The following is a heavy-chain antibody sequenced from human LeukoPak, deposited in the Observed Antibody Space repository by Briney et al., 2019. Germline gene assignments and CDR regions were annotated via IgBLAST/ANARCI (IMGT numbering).Heavy chain of an antibody. CDR1: GNSISSGDNY. V-gene: IGHV4-61*02. CDR3: ATSSSWYFGY. D-gene: IGHD6-13*01. J-gene: IGHJ4*02. CDR2: IYTSGST. Sequence: SQTLSLTCTVSGNSISSGDNYWSWIRQPAGKGLEWIGRIYTSGSTNYNPSLKSRVTISEDTSKNQFSLKLDSVTAADTAVYYCATSSSWYFGYWGQGTLVTVSS.